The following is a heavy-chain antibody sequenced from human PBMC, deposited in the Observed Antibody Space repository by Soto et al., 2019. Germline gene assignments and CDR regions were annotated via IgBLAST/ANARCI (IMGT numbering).Heavy chain of an antibody. V-gene: IGHV4-59*01. CDR1: GGSISSYY. D-gene: IGHD1-26*01. J-gene: IGHJ4*02. CDR2: IHYSGST. CDR3: AREATTTSVVDY. Sequence: PSETLSLTCTVSGGSISSYYWSWIRQPPGKGLEWIGNIHYSGSTNYNPSLKSRVTISVDTSKNQFSLKLSSVTAADTAVYYCAREATTTSVVDYWGQGTLVTVSS.